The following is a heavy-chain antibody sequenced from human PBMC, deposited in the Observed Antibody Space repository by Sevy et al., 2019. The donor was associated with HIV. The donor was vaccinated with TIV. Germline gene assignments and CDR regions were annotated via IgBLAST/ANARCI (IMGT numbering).Heavy chain of an antibody. CDR1: VVSISSDY. V-gene: IGHV4-59*01. Sequence: SETLSLTCRVSVVSISSDYWSWIRQPPGKEPEWIGYIHHSGNSNYKTSLKSRVTMSVDTSKNQFSLNLRSVSAADTAVYYCARSVAANYMDVWGKGTTVTVSS. J-gene: IGHJ6*03. D-gene: IGHD1-26*01. CDR2: IHHSGNS. CDR3: ARSVAANYMDV.